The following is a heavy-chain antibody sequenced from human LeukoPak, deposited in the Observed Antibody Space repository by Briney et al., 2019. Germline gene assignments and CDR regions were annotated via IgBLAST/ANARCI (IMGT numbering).Heavy chain of an antibody. CDR2: IYHSGST. Sequence: SETLSLTCTVSGYSISSGYYWGWIRQPPGKGLEWIGSIYHSGSTYYNPSLKSRVTISADTSKNQFSLKLSSVTAADTAVYYCARGLGTVTFFDYWGQGTLVTVSS. D-gene: IGHD4-17*01. J-gene: IGHJ4*02. V-gene: IGHV4-38-2*02. CDR1: GYSISSGYY. CDR3: ARGLGTVTFFDY.